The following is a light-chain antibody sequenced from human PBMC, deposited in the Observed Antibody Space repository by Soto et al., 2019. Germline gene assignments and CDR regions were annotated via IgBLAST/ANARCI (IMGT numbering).Light chain of an antibody. Sequence: DIQMTQSPSTLSASVGDRVTITCRASQSISSWLAWYQQKPGKAPKLLIYKASSLQSGVPPRFSCSGSGTEFTIILSSLQPDDFANYYCQQYYTYSGTFGQGTKVEIK. CDR3: QQYYTYSGT. CDR1: QSISSW. V-gene: IGKV1-5*03. J-gene: IGKJ1*01. CDR2: KAS.